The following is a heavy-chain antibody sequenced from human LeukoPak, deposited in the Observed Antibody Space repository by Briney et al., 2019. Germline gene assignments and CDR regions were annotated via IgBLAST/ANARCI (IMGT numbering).Heavy chain of an antibody. CDR2: IDHIGRT. CDR1: GESFRGYY. J-gene: IGHJ3*02. Sequence: SETLSLTCAVYGESFRGYYWTWIRQTPGKGLEWIGEIDHIGRTTYNPSLKSRVTISVDTSKNQFSLKLSSVTAADTAVYYCASSQSVGAIPHDAFDIWGQGTMVTVSS. V-gene: IGHV4-34*01. D-gene: IGHD1-26*01. CDR3: ASSQSVGAIPHDAFDI.